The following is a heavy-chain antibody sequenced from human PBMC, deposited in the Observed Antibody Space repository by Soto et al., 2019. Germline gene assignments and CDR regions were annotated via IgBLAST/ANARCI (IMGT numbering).Heavy chain of an antibody. V-gene: IGHV3-33*06. J-gene: IGHJ5*02. D-gene: IGHD3-3*01. CDR3: AKDPMYDFWSDWFDP. Sequence: GGSLRLCCAASGFTVSSYGMHWVRQAPGKGLEWVAVIWYDGSNKYYADSVKGRFTISRDNSKNTLYLQMNSLRAEDTAVYYCAKDPMYDFWSDWFDPWGQGTLVTVSS. CDR1: GFTVSSYG. CDR2: IWYDGSNK.